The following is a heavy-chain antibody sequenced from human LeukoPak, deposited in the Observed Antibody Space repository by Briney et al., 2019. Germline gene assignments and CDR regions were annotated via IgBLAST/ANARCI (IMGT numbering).Heavy chain of an antibody. CDR3: ARAAGIWFDP. D-gene: IGHD6-13*01. CDR1: GGSVSSGSYY. CDR2: IYYSGST. Sequence: PSETLSLTCTVSGGSVSSGSYYWSWIRQPPGKGLEWIGYIYYSGSTNYNPSLKSRVTISVGTSKNQFSLKLSSVTAADTAVYYCARAAGIWFDPWGQGTLVTVSS. V-gene: IGHV4-61*01. J-gene: IGHJ5*02.